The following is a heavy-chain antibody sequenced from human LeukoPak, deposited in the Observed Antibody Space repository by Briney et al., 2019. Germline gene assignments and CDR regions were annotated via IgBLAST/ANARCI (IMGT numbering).Heavy chain of an antibody. D-gene: IGHD3-16*02. CDR1: GFTFSRYE. V-gene: IGHV3-48*03. CDR3: ARLRIMITFGGVIASNGMDV. J-gene: IGHJ6*02. CDR2: ISSSGSTI. Sequence: PGGSLRLSCAASGFTFSRYEMNWVRQAPGKGLEWVSYISSSGSTIYYADSVKGRFTISRDNAKNSLYLQMNSLRAEDTAVYYCARLRIMITFGGVIASNGMDVWGQGTTVTVSS.